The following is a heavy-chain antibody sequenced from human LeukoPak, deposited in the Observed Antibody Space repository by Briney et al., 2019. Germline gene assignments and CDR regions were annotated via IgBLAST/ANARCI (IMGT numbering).Heavy chain of an antibody. D-gene: IGHD1-26*01. J-gene: IGHJ4*02. Sequence: APVKVSCKASGYTFTRYVISWVRQAPGQGLEWMGWISAYNGNTNYAQKLQGRVTMTTDTSTSTAYMELRSLRADDTAVYYCARVGSSRQFDYWGQGTLVTVSS. V-gene: IGHV1-18*01. CDR2: ISAYNGNT. CDR1: GYTFTRYV. CDR3: ARVGSSRQFDY.